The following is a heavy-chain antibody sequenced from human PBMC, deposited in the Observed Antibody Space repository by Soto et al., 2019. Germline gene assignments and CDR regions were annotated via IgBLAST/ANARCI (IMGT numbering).Heavy chain of an antibody. Sequence: SGPTLVNPIPTLTMTCNFSGLSLDSTAVGVGWLRQPPGKAMECLALMYWDSDKRYNASLTNRGIITKDTSKNQVVLTMTDMAPAATGTYFCAPFILGVTFVRGVTIDHWGQGVLVTVSS. J-gene: IGHJ4*02. CDR3: APFILGVTFVRGVTIDH. CDR1: GLSLDSTAVG. D-gene: IGHD3-10*01. V-gene: IGHV2-5*02. CDR2: MYWDSDK.